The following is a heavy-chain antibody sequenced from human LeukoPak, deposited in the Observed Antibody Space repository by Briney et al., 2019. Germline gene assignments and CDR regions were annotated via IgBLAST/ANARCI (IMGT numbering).Heavy chain of an antibody. V-gene: IGHV4-59*01. J-gene: IGHJ4*02. CDR3: ARGAMATTPFFDY. CDR1: GGSISNYY. Sequence: SETLSLTCPVSGGSISNYYYWTWIRQPPGKGLEWIGYVYYTGSTNFNPSLKSRVTMSLDTSRKQFSLKLTSLTAADTAVYYCARGAMATTPFFDYWGQRTLVTVSS. CDR2: VYYTGST. D-gene: IGHD5-24*01.